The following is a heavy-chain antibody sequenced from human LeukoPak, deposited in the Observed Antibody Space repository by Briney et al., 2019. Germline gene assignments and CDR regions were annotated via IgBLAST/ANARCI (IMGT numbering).Heavy chain of an antibody. V-gene: IGHV1-2*02. J-gene: IGHJ4*02. D-gene: IGHD1-20*01. Sequence: ASVRVSCKASGYTFTDCYMHWVRQAPGQGLEWMGWINPNSGGTEFAQKFQGRVTMTRDTSINTAYMELSRLTYDDTAVYYCAGLPRYNWNEPLDYWGQGTLVTVSS. CDR2: INPNSGGT. CDR3: AGLPRYNWNEPLDY. CDR1: GYTFTDCY.